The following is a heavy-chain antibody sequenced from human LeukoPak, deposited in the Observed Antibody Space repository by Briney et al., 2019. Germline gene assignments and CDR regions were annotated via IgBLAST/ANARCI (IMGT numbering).Heavy chain of an antibody. D-gene: IGHD4-11*01. J-gene: IGHJ4*02. CDR1: GFTFSSYG. Sequence: GGSLKLSCAASGFTFSSYGMHWVRQAPGKGLEWVAFIRYDGSNKYYADSVKGRFTISRDNAKNSLYLQMNSLRAEDTAVYYCATLYSNYGGGIDYWGQGTLVTVSS. CDR2: IRYDGSNK. V-gene: IGHV3-30*02. CDR3: ATLYSNYGGGIDY.